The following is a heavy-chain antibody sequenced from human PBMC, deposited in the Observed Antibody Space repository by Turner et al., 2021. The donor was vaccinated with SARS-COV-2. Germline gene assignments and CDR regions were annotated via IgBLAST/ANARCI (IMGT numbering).Heavy chain of an antibody. D-gene: IGHD2-2*02. CDR3: AMGGYCSSTSCYTDYYYYGMDV. J-gene: IGHJ6*02. CDR1: GFTFSSDG. V-gene: IGHV3-33*01. Sequence: QVQLVESGGGVVQPGTSLRLSCAASGFTFSSDGMHWVRQAPGKGLEWVAVIWYDGSNKYYADSVKGRFTISRDNSKNTLYLQMNSLRAEDTAVYNCAMGGYCSSTSCYTDYYYYGMDVWGQGTTVTVSS. CDR2: IWYDGSNK.